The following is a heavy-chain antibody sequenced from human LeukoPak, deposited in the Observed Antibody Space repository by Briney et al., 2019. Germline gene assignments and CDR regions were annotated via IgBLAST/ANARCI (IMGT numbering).Heavy chain of an antibody. V-gene: IGHV4-31*03. Sequence: SETLSLTCTVSGGSISSGGYYWSWIPQPPGKGLEWTGYSYYSGCTYYNPSLKSRVTISVDPSTNQFSLKLSSVTAADTAVYYCARDRSGSYLFVYWGQGTLVTVSS. CDR3: ARDRSGSYLFVY. J-gene: IGHJ4*02. CDR1: GGSISSGGYY. CDR2: SYYSGCT. D-gene: IGHD1-26*01.